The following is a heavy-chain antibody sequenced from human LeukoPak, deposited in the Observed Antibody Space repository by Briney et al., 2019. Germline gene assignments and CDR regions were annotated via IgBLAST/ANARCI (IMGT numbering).Heavy chain of an antibody. Sequence: GASVKVSCKASGYTFTGYYMHWVRQAPGQGLEWMGWINPNSGGTNYAQKFQGRVTMTRDTSISTAYMELSRLRSDDTAVYYCARVPPLDIVVVIASQGNWFDPWGQGTLVTVSS. J-gene: IGHJ5*02. CDR1: GYTFTGYY. CDR2: INPNSGGT. D-gene: IGHD2-21*01. V-gene: IGHV1-2*02. CDR3: ARVPPLDIVVVIASQGNWFDP.